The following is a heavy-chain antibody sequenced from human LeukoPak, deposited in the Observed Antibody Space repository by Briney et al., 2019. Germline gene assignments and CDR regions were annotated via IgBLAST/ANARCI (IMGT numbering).Heavy chain of an antibody. CDR1: GFTFSDYY. V-gene: IGHV3-11*01. D-gene: IGHD3-3*01. Sequence: GGSLRLSCAASGFTFSDYYMSWIRQAPGKGLEWVSCISSSGSTIYYADSVKGRFTISRDNAKNSLYLQMNSLRAEDTAVYYCARTYYDFWSGNWFDPWGQGTLVTVSS. CDR3: ARTYYDFWSGNWFDP. CDR2: ISSSGSTI. J-gene: IGHJ5*02.